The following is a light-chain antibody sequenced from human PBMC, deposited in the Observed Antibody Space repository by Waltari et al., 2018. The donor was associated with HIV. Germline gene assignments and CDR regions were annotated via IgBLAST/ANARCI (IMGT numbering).Light chain of an antibody. CDR3: QVWHISTDHWV. CDR2: SDS. V-gene: IGLV3-21*04. Sequence: FVLSQPPPASLAPAQTASTTSQAANTGSQRVHWYQQKPGQAPILVIYSDSDRPSGIPERFSGSNSGNTATLTISRVEAGDEADYYCQVWHISTDHWVFGAGTKLTVV. CDR1: NTGSQR. J-gene: IGLJ3*02.